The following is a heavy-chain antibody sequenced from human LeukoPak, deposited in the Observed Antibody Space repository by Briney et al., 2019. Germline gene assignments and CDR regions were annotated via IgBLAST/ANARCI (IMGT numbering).Heavy chain of an antibody. J-gene: IGHJ4*02. D-gene: IGHD2/OR15-2a*01. CDR2: FNHNWGA. CDR3: ARHIGILGKWGFDY. CDR1: SGSFSGYY. Sequence: PSETLSLTCAVYSGSFSGYYWTWFRQPPGKGLEWIGEFNHNWGAKYNPSLKSRVTISVDTSNNHLSLSLNSVTTADTAVYYCARHIGILGKWGFDYWGQGTLVTVSS. V-gene: IGHV4-34*01.